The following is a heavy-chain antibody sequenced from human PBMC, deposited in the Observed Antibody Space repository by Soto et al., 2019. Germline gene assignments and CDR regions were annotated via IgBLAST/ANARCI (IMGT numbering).Heavy chain of an antibody. Sequence: GEPLKISCKASGYMFSSSWIGWVRQMPGKGLEWMGIIYPGDSDTRYRPSFQGQVTISADKSSSTAYLPWNSLQASDTAMYYCARLPGIVAPGTVFLDNWGQGTMVTVSS. CDR3: ARLPGIVAPGTVFLDN. D-gene: IGHD1-1*01. V-gene: IGHV5-51*01. J-gene: IGHJ4*02. CDR2: IYPGDSDT. CDR1: GYMFSSSW.